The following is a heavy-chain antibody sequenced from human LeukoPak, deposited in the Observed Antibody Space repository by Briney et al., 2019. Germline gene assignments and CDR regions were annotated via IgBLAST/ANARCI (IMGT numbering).Heavy chain of an antibody. CDR1: GFTFSGSA. CDR3: TRLAYYSSSSYYYYYGMDV. J-gene: IGHJ6*02. CDR2: IRSKANSYAT. D-gene: IGHD6-13*01. Sequence: GGSLRLSCAASGFTFSGSAMHWVRQASGKGLEWVGRIRSKANSYATAYAASVKGRFTISRDDSKNTAYLQMNSLTTEDTAVYYCTRLAYYSSSSYYYYYGMDVWGQGTTVTVSS. V-gene: IGHV3-73*01.